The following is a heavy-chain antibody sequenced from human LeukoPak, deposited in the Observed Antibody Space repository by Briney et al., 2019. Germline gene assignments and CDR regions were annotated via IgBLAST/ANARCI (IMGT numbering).Heavy chain of an antibody. J-gene: IGHJ3*02. CDR3: ARETSGYSYGYYSGGAFDI. CDR2: ISSSGSTI. Sequence: PGGSLRLSCAASGFTFSDYYMSWIRQAPGKGLEWVSYISSSGSTIYYADSVKGRFTISRDNAKNSLYLQMNSLRAEDTAVYCCARETSGYSYGYYSGGAFDIWGQGTMVTVSS. D-gene: IGHD5-18*01. V-gene: IGHV3-11*01. CDR1: GFTFSDYY.